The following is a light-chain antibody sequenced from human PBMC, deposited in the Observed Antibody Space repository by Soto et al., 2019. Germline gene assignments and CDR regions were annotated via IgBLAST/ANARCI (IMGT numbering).Light chain of an antibody. CDR2: SNN. V-gene: IGLV1-44*01. CDR3: AAWDDSLIGV. CDR1: SSNIGSNT. J-gene: IGLJ2*01. Sequence: QSVLTQPPSASGTPGQRVTISCSGSSSNIGSNTVNWYQQLPGTAHKLLIYSNNHRPSGVPDRFSGSKSGTSASLAISGLQSEDEADYYCAAWDDSLIGVFGGGTQLTVL.